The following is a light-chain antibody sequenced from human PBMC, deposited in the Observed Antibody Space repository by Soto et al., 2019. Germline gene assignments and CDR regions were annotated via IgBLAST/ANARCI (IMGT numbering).Light chain of an antibody. CDR3: CSYTSSSTYV. J-gene: IGLJ1*01. CDR1: STDVGSFNL. CDR2: EVT. Sequence: QSALTQPASVSGSPGQSVTISCTGTSTDVGSFNLVSWFQQHPGKAPRLIIYEVTKRPSGVSNRFSGSKSGNTASLTLSGLQAEDEADYYCCSYTSSSTYVFGTGTKLTVL. V-gene: IGLV2-14*02.